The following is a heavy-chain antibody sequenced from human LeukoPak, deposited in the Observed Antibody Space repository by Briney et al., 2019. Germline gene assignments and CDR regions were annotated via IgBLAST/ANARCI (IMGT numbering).Heavy chain of an antibody. V-gene: IGHV4-59*01. CDR2: IYYIGSP. Sequence: SETLSLTCTVSGGSISSYYWSWIRQPPGKGLEWIASIYYIGSPKYNPSLESRVTISVDTSKNQFSLKVNSLTAADTAVYYCARGGYYYLDVWGKGTTVTVSS. J-gene: IGHJ6*03. CDR1: GGSISSYY. CDR3: ARGGYYYLDV.